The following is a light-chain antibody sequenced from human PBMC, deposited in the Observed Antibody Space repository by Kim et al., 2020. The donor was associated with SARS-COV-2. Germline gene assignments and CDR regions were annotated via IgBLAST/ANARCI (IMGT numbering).Light chain of an antibody. Sequence: GSPRQTASIACSGDKLGDEYAYWYQQKPGRSPVLVIYQDSKRPSGIPQRFSGSNSGNTATLTVSGTQAMDEADYYCQAWDSSTAVFGGGTQLTVL. J-gene: IGLJ3*02. V-gene: IGLV3-1*01. CDR1: KLGDEY. CDR3: QAWDSSTAV. CDR2: QDS.